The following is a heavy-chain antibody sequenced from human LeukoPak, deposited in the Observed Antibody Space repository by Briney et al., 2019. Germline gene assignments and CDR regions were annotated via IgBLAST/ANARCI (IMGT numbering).Heavy chain of an antibody. J-gene: IGHJ4*02. CDR2: ISGSGGST. Sequence: GGSLRLSCAASGFTFSTVAMNWVRQAPGKGLEWVSAISGSGGSTYYADSVKGRFTISRDNSKNTLYLQMNSLRAEDTAVYYCAKDGEYCTNGVCYIDYWGQGTLVTVSS. D-gene: IGHD2-8*01. V-gene: IGHV3-23*01. CDR1: GFTFSTVA. CDR3: AKDGEYCTNGVCYIDY.